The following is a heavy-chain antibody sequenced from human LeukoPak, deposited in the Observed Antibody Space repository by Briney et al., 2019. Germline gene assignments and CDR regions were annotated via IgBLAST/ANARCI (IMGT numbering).Heavy chain of an antibody. D-gene: IGHD3-10*01. Sequence: SETLSLTCAVYGGSFSGYYWSWIRQPPGKGLEWIGEINHSGSTNYNPSLKSRVTISVDTSKNQFSLKLSSVTAADTAVYYCARGRYYGSGRYPSYYYYMDVWGKGTTVTVSS. CDR2: INHSGST. J-gene: IGHJ6*03. CDR1: GGSFSGYY. V-gene: IGHV4-34*01. CDR3: ARGRYYGSGRYPSYYYYMDV.